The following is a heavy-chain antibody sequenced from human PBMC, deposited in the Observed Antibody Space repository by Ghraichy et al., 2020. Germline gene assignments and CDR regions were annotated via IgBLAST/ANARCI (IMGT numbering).Heavy chain of an antibody. D-gene: IGHD3-10*01. V-gene: IGHV3-23*01. CDR3: AKGGVGESSGLSD. CDR2: TNFNGANT. CDR1: GFAFDNYP. Sequence: GGSLRLSCVASGFAFDNYPMTWVRQAPGKGLEWVSSTNFNGANTYYTDSVRGRFTISRDNSKSTLYLQMYSLGAEDTAIYYCAKGGVGESSGLSDWGLGTLVTVSS. J-gene: IGHJ4*02.